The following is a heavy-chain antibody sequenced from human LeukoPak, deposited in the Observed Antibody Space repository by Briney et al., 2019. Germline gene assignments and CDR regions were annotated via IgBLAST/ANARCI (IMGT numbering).Heavy chain of an antibody. V-gene: IGHV3-23*01. CDR3: AENEVGANPKIVTDWFDP. Sequence: PGGSLRLSCAASGFIFSNYAMSWVRQAPGKGLERVSVIGDSDGRTYYADSVKGRFTISRDNSKNTLFLQMNSLRAEDTAIYYCAENEVGANPKIVTDWFDPWGQGTLVAVSS. CDR1: GFIFSNYA. D-gene: IGHD1-26*01. CDR2: IGDSDGRT. J-gene: IGHJ5*02.